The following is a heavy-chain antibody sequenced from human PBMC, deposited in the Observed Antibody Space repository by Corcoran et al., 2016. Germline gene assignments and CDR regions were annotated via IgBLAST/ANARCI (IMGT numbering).Heavy chain of an antibody. V-gene: IGHV3-48*04. Sequence: EVQLVESGGGLVQPGGSLRLSCAASGFTFSSYSMNWVRQAPGKGLEWVSYISSSSSTIYYADSVKGRFTISRDNAKNSLYLQMNSLRAEDTAVYYCARDRGQDGYYDSSGYKYYYYYYGMDVWGQGTTVTVSS. CDR2: ISSSSSTI. CDR1: GFTFSSYS. J-gene: IGHJ6*02. CDR3: ARDRGQDGYYDSSGYKYYYYYYGMDV. D-gene: IGHD3-22*01.